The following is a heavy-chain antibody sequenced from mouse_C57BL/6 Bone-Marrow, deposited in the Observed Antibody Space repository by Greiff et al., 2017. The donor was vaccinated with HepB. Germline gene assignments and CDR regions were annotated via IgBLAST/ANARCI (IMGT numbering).Heavy chain of an antibody. CDR3: ASASDGYYLYYFDY. CDR2: IYPGGGYT. CDR1: GYTFTNYW. Sequence: QVQLQQSGAELVRPGTSVKMSCKASGYTFTNYWIGWAKQRPGHGLEWIGDIYPGGGYTNYNEKFKGKATLTADKSSSTAYMQFSSLTSEDSAIYYCASASDGYYLYYFDYWGQGTTLTVSS. D-gene: IGHD2-3*01. J-gene: IGHJ2*01. V-gene: IGHV1-63*01.